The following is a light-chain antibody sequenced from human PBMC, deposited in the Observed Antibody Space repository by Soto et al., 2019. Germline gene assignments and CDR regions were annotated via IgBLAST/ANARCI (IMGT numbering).Light chain of an antibody. CDR1: QSVSSY. CDR2: DAS. V-gene: IGKV3-11*01. J-gene: IGKJ3*01. CDR3: QQRGNWSPLSP. Sequence: EIVLTQSPATLSLSPGERATLSCRASQSVSSYLAWYQQKPGQAPRLLIYDASNRATGIPARFSGSGSGTIFPLTISSLVLVVFFFYYCQQRGNWSPLSPFGPGP.